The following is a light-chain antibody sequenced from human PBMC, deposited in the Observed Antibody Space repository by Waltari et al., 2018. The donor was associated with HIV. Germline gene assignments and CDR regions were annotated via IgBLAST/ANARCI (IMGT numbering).Light chain of an antibody. J-gene: IGLJ1*01. CDR2: SNN. Sequence: QSVLTQPPSASGTPGQRVTISCSGSSPNTGRTTVNWYQQLPGTAPKLLIYSNNPRPSGVPDRFSGSKSGTSASLAISGLQSEDEADYYCAAWDDSLNGLVFGTGTKVTVL. CDR3: AAWDDSLNGLV. CDR1: SPNTGRTT. V-gene: IGLV1-44*01.